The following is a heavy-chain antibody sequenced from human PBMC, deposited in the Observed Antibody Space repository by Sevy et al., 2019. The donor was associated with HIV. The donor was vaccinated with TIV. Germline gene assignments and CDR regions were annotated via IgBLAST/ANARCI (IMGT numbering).Heavy chain of an antibody. CDR2: ITGSGSKT. J-gene: IGHJ5*02. CDR1: GFTFSSYS. Sequence: GGSLRLSCAASGFTFSSYSMNWVRQAPGKGLEWVSLITGSGSKTYYADSVKGRFTISRDNSKNTVNLQMNSLRVEDTAIYYCAKETWGLFDPWGQGILVTVSS. D-gene: IGHD7-27*01. V-gene: IGHV3-23*01. CDR3: AKETWGLFDP.